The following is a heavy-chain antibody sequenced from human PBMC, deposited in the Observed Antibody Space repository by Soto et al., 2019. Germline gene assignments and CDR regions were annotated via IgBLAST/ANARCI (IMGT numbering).Heavy chain of an antibody. J-gene: IGHJ4*02. V-gene: IGHV1-18*01. CDR3: ASDEVYYRGNYFAY. D-gene: IGHD3-10*01. CDR2: ISGYNGDT. CDR1: GYTFTSYG. Sequence: QVQLVQSGAEVKKPGASVKVSCKTSGYTFTSYGISWVRQAPGQGLEWMGWISGYNGDTNYEQKFQGRVTMTTDTSTTTAYMELRSLRSDDTAVYYCASDEVYYRGNYFAYWGQGTLVTVSS.